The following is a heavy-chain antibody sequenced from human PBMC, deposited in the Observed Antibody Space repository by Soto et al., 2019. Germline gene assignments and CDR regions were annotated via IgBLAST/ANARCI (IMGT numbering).Heavy chain of an antibody. J-gene: IGHJ6*02. CDR1: GFSLSTGGVA. CDR3: AHKLRYLDPMDV. CDR2: IYWNDDK. Sequence: SGPTLVNPTQTLTLTCTFSGFSLSTGGVAVGWIRQPPGKALEWLALIYWNDDKLYSPSLKTRLTVTKDTSKDQVVLTMTNVGPVDTATYYCAHKLRYLDPMDVWGQGTTVTVSS. V-gene: IGHV2-5*01. D-gene: IGHD3-9*01.